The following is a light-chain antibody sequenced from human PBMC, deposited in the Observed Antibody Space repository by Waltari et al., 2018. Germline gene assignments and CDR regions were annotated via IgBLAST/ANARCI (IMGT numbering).Light chain of an antibody. V-gene: IGKV4-1*01. CDR1: QNLLYSSDNKNY. CDR2: WAS. CDR3: QQYYSTMYT. J-gene: IGKJ2*01. Sequence: DIVMTQSPDSLGVSLGERATTNCKSSQNLLYSSDNKNYLAWYQQQPGHPPKRLISWASTRESGVPARFSGSGSGTDFTLTISSLQAEDVAVYYCQQYYSTMYTFGQGTKLEIK.